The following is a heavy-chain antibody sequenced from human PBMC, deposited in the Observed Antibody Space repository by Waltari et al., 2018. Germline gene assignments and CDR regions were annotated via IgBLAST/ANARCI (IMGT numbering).Heavy chain of an antibody. CDR3: ARDPWFDS. Sequence: QVQLQESGPGLVKPSQTLSLTCTVSGASVASGTYFWTWIRQPAGKGLGWIGYIDSSGSTTYNSSLKSRAIISLDTSKNQFSLTLNSVTAADTAVYFCARDPWFDSWGQGTLVIVSS. CDR1: GASVASGTYF. J-gene: IGHJ5*01. V-gene: IGHV4-61*09. CDR2: IDSSGST.